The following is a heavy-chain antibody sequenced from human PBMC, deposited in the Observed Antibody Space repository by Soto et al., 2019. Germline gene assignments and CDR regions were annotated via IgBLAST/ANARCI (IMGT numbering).Heavy chain of an antibody. V-gene: IGHV3-33*01. CDR1: GFTFSSYG. Sequence: QVQLVESGGGVVQPGRSLRLSRAASGFTFSSYGMHWVRQAPGKGLEWVAVIWYDGGNKYYADSVKGRFTISRDNSKNTLFLQMNSLRGDDTAVYFCARDTYDHIWGSQAPPHWGQGTLVTVSS. CDR2: IWYDGGNK. CDR3: ARDTYDHIWGSQAPPH. D-gene: IGHD3-16*01. J-gene: IGHJ4*02.